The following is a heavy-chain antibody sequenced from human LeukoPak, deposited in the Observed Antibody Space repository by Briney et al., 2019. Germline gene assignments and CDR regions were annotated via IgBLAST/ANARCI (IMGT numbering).Heavy chain of an antibody. D-gene: IGHD1-1*01. CDR3: ARDWNYFSC. V-gene: IGHV3-21*01. Sequence: GSLRLSCVVSGFTFSSYAMNWVRQAPGKGLEWVSSISSSSGSIYYADSVKGRFTISRDNAKNSVYLQMNSLRAEDTAVYYCARDWNYFSCWGQGTLVTVSS. CDR2: ISSSSGSI. J-gene: IGHJ4*02. CDR1: GFTFSSYA.